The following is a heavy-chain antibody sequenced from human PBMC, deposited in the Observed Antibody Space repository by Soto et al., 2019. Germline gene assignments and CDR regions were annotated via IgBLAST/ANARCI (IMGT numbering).Heavy chain of an antibody. CDR3: ARLVRGVIIHPAPNYYYYGMDV. J-gene: IGHJ6*02. CDR2: IYYSGST. Sequence: QVQLQESGPGLVKPSQTLSLTCTVSGGSISSGDYYWSWIRQPPGKGLEWIGYIYYSGSTYYNPSLKSRVTISVDTSKNPFSLKLSSVTAADTAVYYCARLVRGVIIHPAPNYYYYGMDVWGQGTTVTVSS. CDR1: GGSISSGDYY. D-gene: IGHD3-10*01. V-gene: IGHV4-30-4*01.